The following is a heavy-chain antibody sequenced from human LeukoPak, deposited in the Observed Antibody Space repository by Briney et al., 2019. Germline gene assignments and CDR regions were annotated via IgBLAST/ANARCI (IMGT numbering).Heavy chain of an antibody. CDR3: AKDGITGYSSSWYLALNAFDI. CDR2: IRYDGSNK. J-gene: IGHJ3*02. CDR1: GFTFSSYG. Sequence: GGSLRLSCAASGFTFSSYGMHWVRQAPGKGLEWVAFIRYDGSNKYYADSVKGRFTISRDNSKNTLYLQMNSLRAEDTAVYYCAKDGITGYSSSWYLALNAFDIWGQGTMVTVSS. D-gene: IGHD6-13*01. V-gene: IGHV3-30*02.